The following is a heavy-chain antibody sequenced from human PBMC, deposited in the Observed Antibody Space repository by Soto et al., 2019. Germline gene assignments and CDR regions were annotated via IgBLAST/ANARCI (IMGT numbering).Heavy chain of an antibody. CDR2: INPSGGST. V-gene: IGHV1-46*03. CDR1: GYTFTSYY. Sequence: ASVKVSCKASGYTFTSYYMHWVGQAPGQGLEWMGIINPSGGSTSYAQKFQGRVTMTRDTSTSTVYMELSSLRSEDTAVYYCARSGDIVVVPAASTNIYYFDYWGQGTLVTVSS. J-gene: IGHJ4*02. CDR3: ARSGDIVVVPAASTNIYYFDY. D-gene: IGHD2-2*01.